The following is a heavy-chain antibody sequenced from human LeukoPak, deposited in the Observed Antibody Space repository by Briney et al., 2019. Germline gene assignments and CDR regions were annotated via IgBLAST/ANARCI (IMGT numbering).Heavy chain of an antibody. J-gene: IGHJ3*01. CDR3: ARTDYNGNGYAFDV. CDR2: IRYDGSNK. Sequence: PGGSLRLSCAASGFTFSSYGMHWVRQAPGKGLEWVAFIRYDGSNKYYADSVKGRFTISRDNSKNTLYLQMNSLRAEDTAVYYCARTDYNGNGYAFDVWGQGTMVTVSS. V-gene: IGHV3-30*02. CDR1: GFTFSSYG. D-gene: IGHD4-11*01.